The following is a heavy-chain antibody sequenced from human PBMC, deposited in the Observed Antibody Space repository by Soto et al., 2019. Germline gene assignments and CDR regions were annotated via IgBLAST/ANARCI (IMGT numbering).Heavy chain of an antibody. V-gene: IGHV1-3*01. CDR3: ARGLKLERRGGDYYGMDV. CDR2: INAGNGNT. D-gene: IGHD1-1*01. Sequence: QVQLVQSGAEVKKPGASVKVSCKASGYTFTSYAMHWVRQAPGQRLEWMGWINAGNGNTKYSQKFQGRVTITRDTSASTAYMELSSLRSEDTAVYYCARGLKLERRGGDYYGMDVWGQGTTVTVSS. J-gene: IGHJ6*02. CDR1: GYTFTSYA.